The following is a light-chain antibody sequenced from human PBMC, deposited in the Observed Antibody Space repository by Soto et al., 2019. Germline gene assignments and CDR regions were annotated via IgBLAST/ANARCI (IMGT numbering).Light chain of an antibody. J-gene: IGKJ1*01. CDR3: QQYNNWPWT. CDR1: QRISNN. CDR2: GSS. Sequence: EIVMTQSPDTLSVSPGERVTLSCRASQRISNNVAWYQQKPGQAPRLLIYGSSTRATGIPARFSATGSGTEFTLTISNLQSEDFAVFHCQQYNNWPWTFGQGTKVDIK. V-gene: IGKV3-15*01.